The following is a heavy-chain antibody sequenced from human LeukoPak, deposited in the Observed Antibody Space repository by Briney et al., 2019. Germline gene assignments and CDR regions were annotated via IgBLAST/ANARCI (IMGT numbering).Heavy chain of an antibody. D-gene: IGHD3-10*01. J-gene: IGHJ4*02. CDR1: GFTFSTYS. Sequence: PGGSLRLSCAASGFTFSTYSMNWVRQAPGKGLEWVSYISSSSDIYYADSVKGRFTISRDNAKNSLYLQMNSLRAEDTAVYYCARDPTYYYGSGSYYLDYWGQGTLVTVSS. CDR2: ISSSSDI. CDR3: ARDPTYYYGSGSYYLDY. V-gene: IGHV3-21*05.